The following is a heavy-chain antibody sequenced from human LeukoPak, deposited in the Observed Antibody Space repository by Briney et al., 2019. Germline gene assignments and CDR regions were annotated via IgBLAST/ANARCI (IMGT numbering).Heavy chain of an antibody. CDR1: GFTLSSYA. V-gene: IGHV3-23*01. CDR3: AKAFGNGVSGGNRFFDY. D-gene: IGHD4-23*01. J-gene: IGHJ4*02. Sequence: GGSLRLFCAASGFTLSSYAMSWVRQSPGKGLEWVSALSISGDNTYYADSVKGRFTISRDSSKNTLYLKMNSLRIDDTAVYYCAKAFGNGVSGGNRFFDYWGQGTLVTVSS. CDR2: LSISGDNT.